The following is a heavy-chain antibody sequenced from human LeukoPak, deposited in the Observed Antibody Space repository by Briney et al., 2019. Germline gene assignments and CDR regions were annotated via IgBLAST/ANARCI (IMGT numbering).Heavy chain of an antibody. Sequence: ASVKVACKASGYTFTGYYMHWVRQAPGQGIEWMGWINPNSGGTNYAQKFQGRVTLTRDTSISTAYMELSRLRSDDTAVYYCARSHYYYDSSGYYVYWGQGTLVTVSS. CDR2: INPNSGGT. CDR1: GYTFTGYY. V-gene: IGHV1-2*02. D-gene: IGHD3-22*01. CDR3: ARSHYYYDSSGYYVY. J-gene: IGHJ4*02.